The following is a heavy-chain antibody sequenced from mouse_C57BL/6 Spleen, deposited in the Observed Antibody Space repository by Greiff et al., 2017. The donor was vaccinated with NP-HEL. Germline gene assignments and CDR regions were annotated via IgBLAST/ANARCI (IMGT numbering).Heavy chain of an antibody. J-gene: IGHJ1*03. CDR2: FYPGSGSI. CDR3: ARHKGAYWDFDV. CDR1: GYTFTEYT. Sequence: QVQLQQSGAELVKPGASVKLSCKASGYTFTEYTIHWVQQRSGQGLEWIGWFYPGSGSIKYNEKFKDKATLTADKASSTVYMERNRVTSEDSAVYCCARHKGAYWDFDVWGTGTTVTVSS. V-gene: IGHV1-62-2*01.